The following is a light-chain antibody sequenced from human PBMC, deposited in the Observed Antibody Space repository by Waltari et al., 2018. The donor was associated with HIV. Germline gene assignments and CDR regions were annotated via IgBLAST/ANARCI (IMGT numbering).Light chain of an antibody. V-gene: IGLV1-40*01. CDR1: SSNIGSLYP. CDR2: GNS. J-gene: IGLJ3*02. Sequence: QPVLTQPPSVSGAPGPRVTIPCTGNSSNIGSLYPVHWYLQTPGSVPKLLNTGNSRPSGVSERFSGSRSGTSASLAITALRAEDEGTYYCQSYDSDLGSPVVGGGTEVTVL. CDR3: QSYDSDLGSPV.